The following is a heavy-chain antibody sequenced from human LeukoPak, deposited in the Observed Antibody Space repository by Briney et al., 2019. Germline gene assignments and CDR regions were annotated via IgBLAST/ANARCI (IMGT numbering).Heavy chain of an antibody. J-gene: IGHJ6*02. D-gene: IGHD3-3*01. Sequence: GGSLRLSCVASGFTFSTYGMHWVRQAPGKGLEWVAVISYDGSNKYYADSVKGRFTISRDNSKNTLYLQMNSLRAEDTAVYYCAKDTYYDFWSGPSNYYYYYGMDVWGQGTTVTVSS. CDR1: GFTFSTYG. CDR3: AKDTYYDFWSGPSNYYYYYGMDV. CDR2: ISYDGSNK. V-gene: IGHV3-30*18.